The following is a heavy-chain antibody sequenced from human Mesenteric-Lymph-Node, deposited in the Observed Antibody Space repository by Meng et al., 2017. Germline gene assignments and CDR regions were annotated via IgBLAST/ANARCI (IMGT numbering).Heavy chain of an antibody. V-gene: IGHV3-74*01. CDR2: INPDGSNT. D-gene: IGHD3-10*01. CDR1: GFTLSNYW. J-gene: IGHJ4*02. Sequence: GGSLRLSCAASGFTLSNYWMHWVRQSPEKGLVWVSLINPDGSNTNYADSVKGRFTFSRDNAKNTLYLQMNSLRVEDTALYYCARDLNYGSKDFWGRGTLVTVSS. CDR3: ARDLNYGSKDF.